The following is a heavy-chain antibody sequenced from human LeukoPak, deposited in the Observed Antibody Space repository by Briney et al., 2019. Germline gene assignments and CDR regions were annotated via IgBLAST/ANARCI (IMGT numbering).Heavy chain of an antibody. D-gene: IGHD3-16*01. CDR3: ARPPTFSSEWYFDL. V-gene: IGHV4-30-2*01. CDR2: IYHSGST. Sequence: SETLSLTCAVSGGSISSGGYSWSWIRQPPGKGLEWIGYIYHSGSTYYNPSLKSRVTISVDGPKNQFSLKLSSVTAADTAVYYCARPPTFSSEWYFDLWGRGTLVTVSS. J-gene: IGHJ2*01. CDR1: GGSISSGGYS.